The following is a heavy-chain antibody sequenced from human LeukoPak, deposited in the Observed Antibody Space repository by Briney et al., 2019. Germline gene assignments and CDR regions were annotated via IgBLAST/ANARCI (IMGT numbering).Heavy chain of an antibody. J-gene: IGHJ6*03. CDR1: GGTFSSYA. CDR2: INPHSGGT. V-gene: IGHV1-2*02. Sequence: ASVKVSCKASGGTFSSYAISWVRQAPGQGLEWMGWINPHSGGTNYAQKFQGRVTMTRDTSISTAYVELNRLRSDDTAVYYCARGGLPAFYYYMDVWGKGTTVTVSS. CDR3: ARGGLPAFYYYMDV. D-gene: IGHD1-26*01.